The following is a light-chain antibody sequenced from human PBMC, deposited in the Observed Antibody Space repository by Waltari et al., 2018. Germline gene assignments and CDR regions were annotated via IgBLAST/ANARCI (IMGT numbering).Light chain of an antibody. J-gene: IGLJ3*02. Sequence: QSVLTQSPSASGAPGQTVTISCSGGNSNVGSTSVDWYQQFPGAAPKLLIYINNERPSGVSDRFSGSKSGTSASLAISNLQSDDEADYYCAAWDDSLNGPVFGGGTKVTV. V-gene: IGLV1-44*01. CDR1: NSNVGSTS. CDR2: INN. CDR3: AAWDDSLNGPV.